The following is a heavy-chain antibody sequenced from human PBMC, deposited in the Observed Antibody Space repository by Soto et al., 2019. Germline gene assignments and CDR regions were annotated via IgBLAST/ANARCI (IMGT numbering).Heavy chain of an antibody. CDR1: GYSFSEFR. Sequence: QVQMVQSGAEVKKPGASVKVSCKTSGYSFSEFRMHWVRQAPGQGLEWMGWVKPINGNTNYAQDFQGRVIMTSDESTKTVYMELSSLTSDDTATVYCARENWHFDYWGKGPLITFSS. CDR2: VKPINGNT. CDR3: ARENWHFDY. J-gene: IGHJ4*02. V-gene: IGHV1-2*02.